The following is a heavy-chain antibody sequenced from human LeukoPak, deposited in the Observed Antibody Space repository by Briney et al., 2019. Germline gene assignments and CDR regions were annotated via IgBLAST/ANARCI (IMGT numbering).Heavy chain of an antibody. CDR3: ATGWEQLVP. CDR2: FDPEDGET. D-gene: IGHD6-6*01. V-gene: IGHV1-24*01. CDR1: GGTFSSYA. J-gene: IGHJ5*02. Sequence: ASVKVSCKASGGTFSSYAISWVRQAPGKGLEWMGGFDPEDGETIYAQKFQGRVTMTEDTSTDTAYMELSSLRSEDTAVYYCATGWEQLVPWGQGTLVTVSS.